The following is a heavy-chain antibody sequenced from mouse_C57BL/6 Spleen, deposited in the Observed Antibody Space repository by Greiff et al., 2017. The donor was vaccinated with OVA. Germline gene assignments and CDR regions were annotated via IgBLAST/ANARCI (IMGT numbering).Heavy chain of an antibody. CDR1: GYSITSGYY. Sequence: VQLQQSGPGLVKPSQSLSLTCSVTGYSITSGYYWNWIRQFPGNKLEWMGYISYDGSNNYNPSLKNRISITRDTSKNQFFLKLNSVTTEDTATYYCAVDSSVAWFAYWGQGTLVTVSA. D-gene: IGHD3-2*02. CDR3: AVDSSVAWFAY. J-gene: IGHJ3*01. CDR2: ISYDGSN. V-gene: IGHV3-6*01.